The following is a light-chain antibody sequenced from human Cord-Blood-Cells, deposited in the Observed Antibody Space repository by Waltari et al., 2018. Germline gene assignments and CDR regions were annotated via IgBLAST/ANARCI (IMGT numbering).Light chain of an antibody. V-gene: IGLV2-11*01. CDR3: CSYAGSYTYV. Sequence: QSALTQPRSVSGSPGQSVTISCTGTSSDVGGYTYVSWYQRHPGKAPKLMIYDVSTRPSGVPDRFSGSKSGNTASLTISGLQAEDEADYYCCSYAGSYTYVFGTGTKVTVL. CDR1: SSDVGGYTY. J-gene: IGLJ1*01. CDR2: DVS.